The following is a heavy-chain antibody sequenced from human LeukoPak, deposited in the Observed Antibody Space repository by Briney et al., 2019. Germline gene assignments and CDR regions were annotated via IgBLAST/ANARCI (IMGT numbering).Heavy chain of an antibody. J-gene: IGHJ4*02. D-gene: IGHD6-19*01. CDR2: IYYSGTT. Sequence: PSGTLSLTCTVSGGSISSGSHYWGWIRQPPGKGLEWIGSIYYSGTTYYSPSVKSRVTISLDKSKDQFSLKLNFVTAADTAVYYCARQDLAVSGIDYWGQGALVTVSS. CDR3: ARQDLAVSGIDY. CDR1: GGSISSGSHY. V-gene: IGHV4-39*01.